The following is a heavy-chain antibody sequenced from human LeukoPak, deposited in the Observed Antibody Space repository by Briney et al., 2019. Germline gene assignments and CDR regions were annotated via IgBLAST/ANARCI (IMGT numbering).Heavy chain of an antibody. V-gene: IGHV3-49*04. J-gene: IGHJ4*02. CDR2: IRSKAYGGTT. D-gene: IGHD5-18*01. CDR1: GFTFGDYA. Sequence: GGSLRLSCTASGFTFGDYAMSWVRQAPGKGLEWVGFIRSKAYGGTTEYAASVKGRFTISRDDSKSIAYLQMNSLKTEDTAVYYCTRADTAMVHFDYWGQGTLVTVSS. CDR3: TRADTAMVHFDY.